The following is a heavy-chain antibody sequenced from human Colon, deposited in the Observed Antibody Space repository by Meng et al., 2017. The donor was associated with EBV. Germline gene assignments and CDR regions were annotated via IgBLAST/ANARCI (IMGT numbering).Heavy chain of an antibody. J-gene: IGHJ4*02. V-gene: IGHV4-30-4*01. CDR3: VRASMDDFGGHEFDY. CDR2: NPNSGGT. Sequence: LGPRPVKPTRSIGLTCTGAWCYISSGYSSWSGTRHPPGKGQVWIGINPNSGGTNYTTYLQSRLTISIETSMSPSYLGLRSVTSADTAVYYCVRASMDDFGGHEFDYWGQGTLVTVSS. CDR1: WCYISSGYSS. D-gene: IGHD4-23*01.